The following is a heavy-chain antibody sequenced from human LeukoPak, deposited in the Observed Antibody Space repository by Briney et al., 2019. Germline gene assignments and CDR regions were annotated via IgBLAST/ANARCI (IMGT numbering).Heavy chain of an antibody. CDR3: GTEYNAEEAFYH. J-gene: IGHJ4*02. CDR2: MWSESNL. V-gene: IGHV3-33*01. CDR1: GVSVYTFG. Sequence: GGSLRLSCAASGVSVYTFGMHWVRQAPGKGLEWVAMMWSESNLFHADSVKGRFNIFRDISKNTLFLQMNSLGAEDTAIYYCGTEYNAEEAFYHWGQGTLVTVSS. D-gene: IGHD6-6*01.